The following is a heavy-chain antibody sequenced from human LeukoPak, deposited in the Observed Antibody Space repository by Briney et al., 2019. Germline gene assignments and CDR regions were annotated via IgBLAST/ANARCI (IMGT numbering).Heavy chain of an antibody. J-gene: IGHJ5*02. V-gene: IGHV4-34*01. CDR2: INHSGST. Sequence: PSETLSLTCAVYGGSFSGYYWSWIRQPPGKGLEWIGEINHSGSTNYNPSLMSRVTISVDTSKNQYSLKLSSVTAADTAVYYCARPITIYRMVRGDNWFDPWGQGTLVTVSS. CDR1: GGSFSGYY. D-gene: IGHD3-10*01. CDR3: ARPITIYRMVRGDNWFDP.